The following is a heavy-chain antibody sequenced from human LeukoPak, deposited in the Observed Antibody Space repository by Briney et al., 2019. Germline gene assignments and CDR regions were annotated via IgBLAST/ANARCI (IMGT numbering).Heavy chain of an antibody. CDR2: ISHDGRTK. CDR1: GFNFDNFA. CDR3: ARPSPPGDGYNPPDH. V-gene: IGHV3-30*04. D-gene: IGHD5-24*01. J-gene: IGHJ4*02. Sequence: PGGSLRLSCVVSGFNFDNFAMHWVRQPLGKGLEWVAVISHDGRTKYYAGSMKGRITISRDNSKNTLFLQINNLRSEDTAVYFCARPSPPGDGYNPPDHWGQGTLVTVSS.